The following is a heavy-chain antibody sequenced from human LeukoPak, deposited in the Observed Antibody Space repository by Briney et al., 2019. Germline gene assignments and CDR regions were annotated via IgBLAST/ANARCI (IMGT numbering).Heavy chain of an antibody. CDR2: IYYSGST. J-gene: IGHJ4*02. D-gene: IGHD2-21*02. Sequence: SETLSLTCTVPGGSISSYYWSWIRQPPGKGLEWIGYIYYSGSTNYNPSLKSRVTISVDTSKNQFSLKLSSVTAADTAVYYCARFPIAYCGGDCPDYWGQGTLVTVSS. CDR3: ARFPIAYCGGDCPDY. CDR1: GGSISSYY. V-gene: IGHV4-59*01.